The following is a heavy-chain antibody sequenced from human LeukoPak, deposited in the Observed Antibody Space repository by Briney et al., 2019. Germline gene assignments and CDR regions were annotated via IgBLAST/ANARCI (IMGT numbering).Heavy chain of an antibody. CDR3: ARVQRGILTGYYSG. D-gene: IGHD3-9*01. J-gene: IGHJ4*02. V-gene: IGHV3-7*01. Sequence: GGSLRLSCAASGFTFSSYAMSWVRQAPGKGLEWVANIKQDGSEKYYVDSVKGRFTISRDNAKNSLYLQMNSLRAEDTAVYYCARVQRGILTGYYSGWGQGTLVTASS. CDR2: IKQDGSEK. CDR1: GFTFSSYA.